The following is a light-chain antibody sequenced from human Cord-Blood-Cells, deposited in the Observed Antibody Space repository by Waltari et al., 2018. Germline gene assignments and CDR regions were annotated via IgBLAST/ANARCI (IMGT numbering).Light chain of an antibody. CDR3: CSYAGSSTVV. CDR2: EGS. CDR1: SSDVGSYTL. J-gene: IGLJ2*01. V-gene: IGLV2-23*01. Sequence: QSALTHPPSVSGAPGQSITISCTGTSSDVGSYTLVSWYQQHPGKAPKLMIYEGSKRPSGVSNRFSGSKSGNTASLTISGLQAEDEADYYCCSYAGSSTVVFGGGTKLTVL.